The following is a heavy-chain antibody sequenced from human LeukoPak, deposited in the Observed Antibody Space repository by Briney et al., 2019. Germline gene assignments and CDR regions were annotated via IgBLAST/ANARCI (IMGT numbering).Heavy chain of an antibody. D-gene: IGHD1/OR15-1a*01. CDR3: VRVLSHWNKRMGWFDP. V-gene: IGHV3-66*01. CDR2: IYSGGTT. CDR1: GFTVSSNH. Sequence: PGGSLRLSCAASGFTVSSNHMTWVRQAPGKGLECISVIYSGGTTNYAVSVKGRFAISRDNSKNTLYLQMNSLRAEDTAVYYCVRVLSHWNKRMGWFDPWGQGTLVTVSS. J-gene: IGHJ5*02.